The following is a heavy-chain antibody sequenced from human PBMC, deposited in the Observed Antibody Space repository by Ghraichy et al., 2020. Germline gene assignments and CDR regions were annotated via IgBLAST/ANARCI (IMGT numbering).Heavy chain of an antibody. D-gene: IGHD6-6*01. Sequence: GEYLNISCAASGFTYSSYAVSWVRQAPGKGLEWVSVVGGNGVTTYYADSLRGRFSTSRDNSKNTLYLQMNSLRAEDTAVYYCAKGIATRPHYYYAMDVWGQGTTVTVSS. CDR3: AKGIATRPHYYYAMDV. CDR1: GFTYSSYA. J-gene: IGHJ6*02. V-gene: IGHV3-23*01. CDR2: VGGNGVTT.